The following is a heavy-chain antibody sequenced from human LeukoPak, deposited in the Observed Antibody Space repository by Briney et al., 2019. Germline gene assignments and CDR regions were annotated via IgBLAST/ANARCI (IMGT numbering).Heavy chain of an antibody. CDR3: AKSGSWSSSWDYHFDH. CDR2: ISGSGDYT. V-gene: IGHV3-23*01. CDR1: GFTFSSYA. Sequence: PGGSLRLSCAASGFTFSSYAKGWVRQAPGKGLEWVSAISGSGDYTYYADSVKGRFTISRDNSKNTLYLQMNSLRAEDTAVYYCAKSGSWSSSWDYHFDHWGQGTLVTVSS. J-gene: IGHJ4*02. D-gene: IGHD6-13*01.